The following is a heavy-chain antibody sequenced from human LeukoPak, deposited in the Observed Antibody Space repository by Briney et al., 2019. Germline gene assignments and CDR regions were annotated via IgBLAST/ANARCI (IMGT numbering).Heavy chain of an antibody. J-gene: IGHJ5*02. Sequence: GGSLRLSCAASGFTFSDYYMSWIRQAPGKGLEWVSYISSSGSTIYYADSVKGRFTISRDNAKNSLYLQMNSLRAEDTAVYYRARDPEVSIYDSSGYYYLSFVDPWGQGTLVTVSS. V-gene: IGHV3-11*01. CDR1: GFTFSDYY. CDR3: ARDPEVSIYDSSGYYYLSFVDP. D-gene: IGHD3-22*01. CDR2: ISSSGSTI.